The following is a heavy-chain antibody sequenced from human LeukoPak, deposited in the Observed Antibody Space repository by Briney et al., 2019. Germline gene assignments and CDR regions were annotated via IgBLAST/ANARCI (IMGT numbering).Heavy chain of an antibody. D-gene: IGHD6-13*01. CDR1: GVSIISSNYY. CDR2: VFYTGTT. CDR3: ARRLGRSADGILKYYFDY. V-gene: IGHV4-39*01. Sequence: PSETLSLTCTVSGVSIISSNYYWGWFRQPPGKGLQWTASVFYTGTTRHNPSLKSRVTISVDTSKNEFSLSLSSVTAEDTAMYYCARRLGRSADGILKYYFDYWGQGTLVTVSS. J-gene: IGHJ4*02.